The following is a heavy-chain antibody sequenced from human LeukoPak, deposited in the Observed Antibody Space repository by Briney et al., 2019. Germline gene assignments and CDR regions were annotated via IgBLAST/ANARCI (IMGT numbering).Heavy chain of an antibody. CDR1: GFTFSSYD. CDR2: IGTAGDT. D-gene: IGHD4-17*01. CDR3: ARDGDYGDYLVDY. Sequence: GGSLRLSCAASGFTFSSYDMHWVRQATGKGLEWVSAIGTAGDTYYPGSVKGRFTISRENAKNSLYLQMNSLRAGDTAVYYCARDGDYGDYLVDYWGQGTLVTVSS. V-gene: IGHV3-13*01. J-gene: IGHJ4*02.